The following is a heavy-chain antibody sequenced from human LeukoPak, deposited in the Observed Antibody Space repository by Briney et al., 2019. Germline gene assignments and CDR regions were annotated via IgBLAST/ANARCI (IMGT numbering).Heavy chain of an antibody. CDR2: INHSGST. D-gene: IGHD6-6*01. CDR1: GGYFSGYY. CDR3: ARTRYSSSLGYYYYYGMDV. Sequence: SETVSLTCAVYGGYFSGYYWIWIRQPPAKGLEWIGEINHSGSTNYNPSLKSRVTISVDTSKNQCSLKRSSVTAADTAVYYCARTRYSSSLGYYYYYGMDVWGRGPTVTVSS. V-gene: IGHV4-34*01. J-gene: IGHJ6*02.